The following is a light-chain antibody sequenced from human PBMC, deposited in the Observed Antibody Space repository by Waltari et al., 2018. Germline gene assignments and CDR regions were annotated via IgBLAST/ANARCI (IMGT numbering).Light chain of an antibody. Sequence: SYVLTQPSSVSVAPGQTATIPCGGTNHRGDFVHWYEQRSGQAPVLVVYDDTDRASGIPDRFSGSNSGSTATLTISGVEVGDEADYYCQVWDSSSDRVLFGGGTQLTVL. CDR2: DDT. J-gene: IGLJ2*01. V-gene: IGLV3-21*02. CDR3: QVWDSSSDRVL. CDR1: NHRGDF.